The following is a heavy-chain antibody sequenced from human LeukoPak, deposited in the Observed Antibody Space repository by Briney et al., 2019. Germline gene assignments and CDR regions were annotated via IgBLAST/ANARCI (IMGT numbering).Heavy chain of an antibody. V-gene: IGHV3-48*03. Sequence: GGSLRLSCAASGFTFSSYEMNWVRQAPGKGLEWVSYISSSGSTIYYADSVKGRFTISRDNAKNSLYLQMNSLRAEDTAVYYCARDLIRRYGDHTAIDYWGQGTLVTVSS. J-gene: IGHJ4*02. CDR3: ARDLIRRYGDHTAIDY. CDR1: GFTFSSYE. CDR2: ISSSGSTI. D-gene: IGHD4-17*01.